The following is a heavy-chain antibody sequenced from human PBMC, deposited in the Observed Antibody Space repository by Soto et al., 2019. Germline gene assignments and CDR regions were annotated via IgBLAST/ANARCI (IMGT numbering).Heavy chain of an antibody. D-gene: IGHD4-4*01. J-gene: IGHJ6*02. Sequence: PGGSLRLSCAASGFTFSSYGMHWVRQAPGKGLEWVAVISYDGSNKYYADSVKGRFTISRDNSKNTLYLQMNGLRAEDTAVYYCAKEGPYSKDYYYYGMDVWGQGTTVTVSS. V-gene: IGHV3-30*18. CDR1: GFTFSSYG. CDR3: AKEGPYSKDYYYYGMDV. CDR2: ISYDGSNK.